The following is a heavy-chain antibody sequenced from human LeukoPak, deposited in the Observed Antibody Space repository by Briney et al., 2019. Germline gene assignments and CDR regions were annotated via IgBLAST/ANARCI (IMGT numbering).Heavy chain of an antibody. V-gene: IGHV3-23*01. D-gene: IGHD2-21*01. CDR2: NSDSGGST. CDR1: GFTFSSYA. Sequence: PGGSLRLSCAASGFTFSSYAMSWVRQAPGKGLEWVSANSDSGGSTYYADSVQGRYTISRDNSNNTLYVQMNSLRAEDTAVYYCAKDVGGGHYFDDWGQGTLVTASS. CDR3: AKDVGGGHYFDD. J-gene: IGHJ4*02.